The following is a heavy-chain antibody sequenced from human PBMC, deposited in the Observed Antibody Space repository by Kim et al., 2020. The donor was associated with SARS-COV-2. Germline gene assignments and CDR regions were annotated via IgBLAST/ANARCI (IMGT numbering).Heavy chain of an antibody. Sequence: SETLSLTCTVSGGSISSSSYYWGWIRQPPGKGLEWIGSIYYSGSTYYNPSLKSRVTISVDTSKNQFSLKLRSVTAADTAVYYCARQRVAVAAPPYYFDY. V-gene: IGHV4-39*01. CDR2: IYYSGST. CDR1: GGSISSSSYY. D-gene: IGHD2-15*01. J-gene: IGHJ4*01. CDR3: ARQRVAVAAPPYYFDY.